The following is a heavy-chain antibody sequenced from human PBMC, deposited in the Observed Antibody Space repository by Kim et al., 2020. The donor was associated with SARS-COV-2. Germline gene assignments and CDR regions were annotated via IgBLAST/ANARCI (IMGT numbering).Heavy chain of an antibody. CDR3: ATGGSGSYSPDYYYGMDV. D-gene: IGHD3-10*01. Sequence: ASVKVSCKVSGYTLTELSMHWVRQAPGKGLEWMGGFDPEDGETIYAQKFQGRVTMTEDTSTDTAYMELSSLRSEDTAVYYCATGGSGSYSPDYYYGMDVWGQGTTVTVSS. CDR1: GYTLTELS. CDR2: FDPEDGET. J-gene: IGHJ6*02. V-gene: IGHV1-24*01.